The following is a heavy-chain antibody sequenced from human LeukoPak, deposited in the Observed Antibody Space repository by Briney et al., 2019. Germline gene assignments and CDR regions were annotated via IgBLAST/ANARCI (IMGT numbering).Heavy chain of an antibody. CDR3: AKGNWDKLEVFDY. Sequence: GGSLRLSCAASGFTFSSYAMNWVRQAPGNGLEWVSTICVRTGNTYYADSVKGRFTISRDNSKDTLSLLMNSLRAEDTAIYYCAKGNWDKLEVFDYWGQGTLVTVSS. CDR2: ICVRTGNT. D-gene: IGHD1/OR15-1a*01. CDR1: GFTFSSYA. J-gene: IGHJ4*02. V-gene: IGHV3-23*01.